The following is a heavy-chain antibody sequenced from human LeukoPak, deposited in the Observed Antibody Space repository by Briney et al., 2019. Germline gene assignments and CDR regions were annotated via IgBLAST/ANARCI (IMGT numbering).Heavy chain of an antibody. V-gene: IGHV4-59*01. J-gene: IGHJ4*02. CDR1: GGSISSCY. Sequence: SETLSLTCTVSGGSISSCYWSWIRQPPGKGLEWIGYIYYSGSTNYNPSLKSRVTISVDTSKNQFSLKLSSVTAADTAVYYCARGYYDSSGYYFFGDNYFDYWGQGTLVTVSS. CDR3: ARGYYDSSGYYFFGDNYFDY. D-gene: IGHD3-22*01. CDR2: IYYSGST.